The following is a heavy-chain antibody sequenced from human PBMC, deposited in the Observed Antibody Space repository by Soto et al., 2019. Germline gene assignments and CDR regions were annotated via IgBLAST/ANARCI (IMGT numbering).Heavy chain of an antibody. CDR1: GASISGFY. Sequence: SETLSLTCTVSGASISGFYWSWIRKSAGKGLEWIGRICATGTTDYNPSLKSRVMMSVDTSKKQFSLKLRSVTAADTAVYYCVRDGTKTLRDWFDPWGQGISVTVSS. D-gene: IGHD1-1*01. J-gene: IGHJ5*02. CDR3: VRDGTKTLRDWFDP. CDR2: ICATGTT. V-gene: IGHV4-4*07.